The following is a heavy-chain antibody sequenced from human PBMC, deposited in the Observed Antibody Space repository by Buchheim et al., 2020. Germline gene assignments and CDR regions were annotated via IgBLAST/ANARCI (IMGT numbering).Heavy chain of an antibody. J-gene: IGHJ4*02. CDR3: AKEREPLDY. V-gene: IGHV3-30*18. CDR1: GFTFSSYG. CDR2: ISYDGSNK. Sequence: QVQLVESGGGVVQPGRSLRLSCAASGFTFSSYGMHWVRQAPGKGLEWVAVISYDGSNKYYADSVKGRFTISRDNSKNTLYLQMNSLRAEDTAVYYCAKEREPLDYWGQGTL.